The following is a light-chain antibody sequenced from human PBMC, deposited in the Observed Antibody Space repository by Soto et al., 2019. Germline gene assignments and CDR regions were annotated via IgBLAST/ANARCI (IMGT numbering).Light chain of an antibody. CDR1: QSVSNNY. J-gene: IGKJ1*01. CDR3: QQYGSSGT. Sequence: EIVLTQSPGTLSLSPGERATLSCRASQSVSNNYLAWYQQKPGQAPRHLIYGASNRATGIPDRFSGSGSGTDFTLTISRLEPEDFAVYYCQQYGSSGTFGQVTKVDIK. V-gene: IGKV3-20*01. CDR2: GAS.